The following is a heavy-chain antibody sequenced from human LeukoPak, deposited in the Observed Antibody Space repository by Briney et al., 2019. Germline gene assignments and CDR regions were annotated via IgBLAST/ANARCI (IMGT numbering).Heavy chain of an antibody. V-gene: IGHV3-23*01. D-gene: IGHD6-13*01. J-gene: IGHJ4*02. CDR3: AKIGSGRLRQLALFDY. Sequence: PGGSLRLSCAASGFTFRSYAMSWVRQAPGKGLEWVSAISGSGGSTYYADSVKGRFTISRDNSKNTLYLQMNSLRAEDTAVYYCAKIGSGRLRQLALFDYWGQGTLVTVSS. CDR1: GFTFRSYA. CDR2: ISGSGGST.